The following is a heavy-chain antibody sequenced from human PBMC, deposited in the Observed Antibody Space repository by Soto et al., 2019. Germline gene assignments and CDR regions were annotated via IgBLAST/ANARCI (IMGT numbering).Heavy chain of an antibody. CDR2: VWFDGSNE. D-gene: IGHD6-13*01. CDR3: AKMVGVSVAAAGFHL. Sequence: QVQLVESGGGVVQPGRSLRLSCVASGFIFSSYGMHWVRQAPGKGLEWVAVVWFDGSNEFYADSVKGRFTISRDNSKKTLFLQMNSLRAEDTAVYYCAKMVGVSVAAAGFHLWGQGTLVTVSS. CDR1: GFIFSSYG. J-gene: IGHJ5*02. V-gene: IGHV3-33*06.